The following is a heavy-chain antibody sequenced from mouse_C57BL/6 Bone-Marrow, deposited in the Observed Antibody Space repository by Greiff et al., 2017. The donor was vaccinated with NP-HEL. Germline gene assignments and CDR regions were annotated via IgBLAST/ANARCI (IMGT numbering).Heavy chain of an antibody. Sequence: VQLQQSGAELVRPGTSVKVSCKASGYAFTNYLIEWVKQRPGQGLEWIGVINPGSGGTNYNEKFKGKATLTAAKSSSTSYMQLSSLTSEDAAVYFCARDHYYGSSYAMDYWGQGTSVTVSS. D-gene: IGHD1-1*01. CDR2: INPGSGGT. CDR1: GYAFTNYL. J-gene: IGHJ4*01. V-gene: IGHV1-54*01. CDR3: ARDHYYGSSYAMDY.